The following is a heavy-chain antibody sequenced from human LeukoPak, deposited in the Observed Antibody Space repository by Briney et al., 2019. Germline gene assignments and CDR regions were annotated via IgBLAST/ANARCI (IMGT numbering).Heavy chain of an antibody. J-gene: IGHJ5*02. CDR1: GFPFGNFW. CDR2: MDTDGRTT. V-gene: IGHV3-74*01. Sequence: GGSLRLSCVVSGFPFGNFWMHGVRQVPGKGLVWVARMDTDGRTTDYADSVKGRFTISRDNARNTLYLQMRSLRADDTALYYCATDVTGSEDRWGQGTLVTVSS. CDR3: ATDVTGSEDR. D-gene: IGHD6-25*01.